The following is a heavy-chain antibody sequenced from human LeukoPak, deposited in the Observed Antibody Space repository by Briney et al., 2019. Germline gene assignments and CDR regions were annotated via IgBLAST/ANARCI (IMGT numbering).Heavy chain of an antibody. Sequence: PGGSLRLSCAASGFTFSSYSMNWIRQAPGKGLEWVSSISSSSSYIYYAGSVKGRFTISRDKAKLSLYLQMNSLRAEDTAVYYCAREHVNWYYFDYWGQGTLVTVSS. CDR2: ISSSSSYI. J-gene: IGHJ4*02. CDR3: AREHVNWYYFDY. D-gene: IGHD3-10*02. CDR1: GFTFSSYS. V-gene: IGHV3-21*01.